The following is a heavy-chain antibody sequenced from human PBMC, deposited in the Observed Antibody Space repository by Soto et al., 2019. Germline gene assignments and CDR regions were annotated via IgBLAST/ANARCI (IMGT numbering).Heavy chain of an antibody. J-gene: IGHJ4*02. CDR2: ISSGSSDT. CDR3: ARVAY. Sequence: GESLKISCEASGFTFSRVSMNWVRQVSGKGLEWVASISSGSSDTWYADSVKGRFIISRDNAQNSLFLQMNTLRPEDTAMYYCARVAYWGPGTQVTVSS. V-gene: IGHV3-21*01. CDR1: GFTFSRVS.